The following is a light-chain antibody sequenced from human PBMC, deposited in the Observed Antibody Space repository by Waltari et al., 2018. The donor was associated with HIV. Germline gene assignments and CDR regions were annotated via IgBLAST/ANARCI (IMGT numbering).Light chain of an antibody. CDR1: VANIAIHP. CDR2: GSH. Sequence: QSVLTQPPSPSESPGQWITIPCSWWVANIAIHPVNWLKHVPGTAPKLLIFGSHQRPSWVPDRFSGSKSGTSASLAIRGLQSEDEAEYYCATWDANLNGVVFGGGTKVTVL. J-gene: IGLJ3*02. V-gene: IGLV1-44*01. CDR3: ATWDANLNGVV.